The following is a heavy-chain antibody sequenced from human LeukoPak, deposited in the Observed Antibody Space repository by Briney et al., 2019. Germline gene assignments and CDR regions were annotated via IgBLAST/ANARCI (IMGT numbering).Heavy chain of an antibody. Sequence: GGSLRLSCAASGFIFSDYYMSWIRQAPGKGLEWVSYIASNNTYSNYADSVKGRFTISRGNSKNTLYLQMNSLRAEDTAVYYCARDGELPADYWGQGTLVTVSS. CDR2: IASNNTYS. D-gene: IGHD1-26*01. V-gene: IGHV3-11*06. CDR1: GFIFSDYY. J-gene: IGHJ4*02. CDR3: ARDGELPADY.